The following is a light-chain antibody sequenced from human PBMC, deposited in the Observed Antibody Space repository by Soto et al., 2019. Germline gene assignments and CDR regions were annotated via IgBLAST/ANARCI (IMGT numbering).Light chain of an antibody. CDR3: QQLNSYPIT. J-gene: IGKJ5*01. CDR2: DAS. CDR1: QSISNW. Sequence: DLQMTQSPSTLSASVVDRVTITCRSSQSISNWLAWYQQKPGKAPKLLIYDASSLESGVSLRFSGSGSGTEFTPTISSLQPEDFATHYCQQLNSYPITFGQGTQLEIK. V-gene: IGKV1-5*01.